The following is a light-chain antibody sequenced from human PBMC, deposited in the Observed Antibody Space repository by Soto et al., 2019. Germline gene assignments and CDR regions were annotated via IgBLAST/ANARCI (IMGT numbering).Light chain of an antibody. CDR3: SSYTSSSTVV. CDR1: SSDVGGYNY. Sequence: QSALTQPASVSGSPGQSITISCTGTSSDVGGYNYVSWYQHHPGKAPKLMIYDVSTRPSGLSNRFSGSKSGNTASLTISGLQAEDEADYYFSSYTSSSTVVFGGGTKLTVL. CDR2: DVS. V-gene: IGLV2-14*03. J-gene: IGLJ2*01.